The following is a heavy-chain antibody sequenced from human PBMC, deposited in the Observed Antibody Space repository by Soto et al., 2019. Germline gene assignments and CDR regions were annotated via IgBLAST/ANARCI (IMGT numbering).Heavy chain of an antibody. CDR1: GGFVSSATYY. V-gene: IGHV4-61*01. Sequence: SETLSLTCAVYGGFVSSATYYWSWIRQPPGKGLEWIGEMSHSGGTHFNPSLKSRVPISVDTSKTQFSLKMSSVTAADTALYYFARVERGTVTSVVDAFDIWGPGTMVTVSS. J-gene: IGHJ3*02. CDR3: ARVERGTVTSVVDAFDI. CDR2: MSHSGGT. D-gene: IGHD3-16*01.